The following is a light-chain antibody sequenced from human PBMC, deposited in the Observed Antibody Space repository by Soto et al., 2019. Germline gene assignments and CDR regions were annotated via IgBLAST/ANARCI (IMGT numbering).Light chain of an antibody. J-gene: IGKJ5*01. V-gene: IGKV3D-15*01. CDR3: QQRSNWPIP. CDR1: QSVSSN. CDR2: GAS. Sequence: EIVMTQSPATLSVSPGERATLSCRASQSVSSNLAWYQQKPGQTPRLLIYGASSRANGVPDRFGGSRSGTEFTLTINSLEPEDFAVYYCQQRSNWPIPFGQGTRLEIK.